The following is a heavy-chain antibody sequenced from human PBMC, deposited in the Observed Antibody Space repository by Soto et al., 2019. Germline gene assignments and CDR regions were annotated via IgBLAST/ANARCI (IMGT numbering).Heavy chain of an antibody. J-gene: IGHJ6*02. D-gene: IGHD3-9*01. Sequence: GGSLRLSCAASGFTFSSYGMHWVRQAPGKGLEWVAVIWYDGSNKYYADSVKGRFTISRDNSKNTLYLQMNSLRAEDTAVYYCARDKTYYDILTGYQIYYYYGMDVWGQGTTVTVSS. CDR1: GFTFSSYG. CDR2: IWYDGSNK. CDR3: ARDKTYYDILTGYQIYYYYGMDV. V-gene: IGHV3-33*01.